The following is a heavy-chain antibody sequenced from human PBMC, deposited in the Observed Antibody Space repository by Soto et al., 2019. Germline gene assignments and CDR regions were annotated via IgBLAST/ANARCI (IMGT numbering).Heavy chain of an antibody. D-gene: IGHD3-10*01. CDR1: GFTFSSYA. CDR3: AKVHGSGSYVFDP. V-gene: IGHV3-23*01. Sequence: EVQLLESGGGLVQPGGSLRLSCAASGFTFSSYAMSWVRQAPGKGLEWVSAISGSGGSTYYADSVKGRFTISRDKSKNTLYLQMNSVRSEDPAVYYCAKVHGSGSYVFDPWGQGTLVTVSS. CDR2: ISGSGGST. J-gene: IGHJ5*02.